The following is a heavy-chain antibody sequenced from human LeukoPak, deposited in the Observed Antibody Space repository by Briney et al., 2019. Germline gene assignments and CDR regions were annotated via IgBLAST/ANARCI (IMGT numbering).Heavy chain of an antibody. CDR3: AKDATTVTSQGDY. V-gene: IGHV3-30*02. Sequence: GGSLRLSCAASGFIFSSYVMHWVRQSPGKGLEGVAFIRYDGSDKYYADSVKGRFTISRDNSKNTLSLQMNSLRPEDTAVYHCAKDATTVTSQGDYWGQGTLVTVSS. J-gene: IGHJ4*02. CDR1: GFIFSSYV. D-gene: IGHD4-17*01. CDR2: IRYDGSDK.